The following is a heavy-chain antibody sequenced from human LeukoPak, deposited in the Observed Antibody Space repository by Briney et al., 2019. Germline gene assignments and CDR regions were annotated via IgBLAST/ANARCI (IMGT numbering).Heavy chain of an antibody. V-gene: IGHV4-59*01. D-gene: IGHD6-13*01. Sequence: LETLSLTCTVSGGSISRYYWSWIRQPPGRGLEWSGYISYSGSTTYNPSLKSRVTISVDTSKNQYSLKLSSVTAADTAVYYCARGAAGTRWAFDIWGQGTMVTVSS. CDR2: ISYSGST. J-gene: IGHJ3*02. CDR3: ARGAAGTRWAFDI. CDR1: GGSISRYY.